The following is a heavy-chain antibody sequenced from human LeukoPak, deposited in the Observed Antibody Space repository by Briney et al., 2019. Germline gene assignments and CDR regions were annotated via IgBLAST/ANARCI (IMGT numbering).Heavy chain of an antibody. D-gene: IGHD2-2*01. CDR3: ARNSGGIVVVPTAAPDY. CDR2: INPNSGGT. J-gene: IGHJ4*02. V-gene: IGHV1-2*06. CDR1: GYTFTGYY. Sequence: AXVKVSCKASGYTFTGYYMHWVRQAPGLGLEWMGRINPNSGGTNYAQKFQGRVTMTRDTSISTAYMELSRLRSDDTAAYYCARNSGGIVVVPTAAPDYWGQGTLVTVSS.